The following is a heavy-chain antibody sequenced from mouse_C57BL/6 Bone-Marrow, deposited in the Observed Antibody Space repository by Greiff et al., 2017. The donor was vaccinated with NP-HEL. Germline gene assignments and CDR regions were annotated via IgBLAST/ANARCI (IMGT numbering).Heavy chain of an antibody. CDR2: IYPRSGNT. V-gene: IGHV1-81*01. CDR1: GYTFTSYG. Sequence: ESGAELARPGASVKLSCKASGYTFTSYGISWVKQRTGQGLEWIGEIYPRSGNTYYNEKFKGKATLNADKSSSTAYMELRSLTTEDAAVYFCARYDDGPLDYWGKGTSVTVAS. J-gene: IGHJ4*01. CDR3: ARYDDGPLDY. D-gene: IGHD2-12*01.